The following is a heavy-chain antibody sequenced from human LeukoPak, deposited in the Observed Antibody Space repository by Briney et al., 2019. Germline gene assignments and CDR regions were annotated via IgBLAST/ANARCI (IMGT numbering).Heavy chain of an antibody. V-gene: IGHV3-23*01. Sequence: GGSLRLSCAASGFIFSNYGMSWVRQAPGKGLEWVSGISTSGGRTYYADSVKGRFTISRDNSKNTLHLQMNSLGAEDTAIYYCAKDRDGGSATTAKGFDYWAQGTRVTVSS. CDR1: GFIFSNYG. CDR2: ISTSGGRT. CDR3: AKDRDGGSATTAKGFDY. J-gene: IGHJ4*02. D-gene: IGHD1-26*01.